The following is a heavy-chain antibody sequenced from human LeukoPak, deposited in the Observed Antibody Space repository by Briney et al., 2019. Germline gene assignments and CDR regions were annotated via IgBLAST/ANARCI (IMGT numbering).Heavy chain of an antibody. V-gene: IGHV3-48*01. J-gene: IGHJ4*02. CDR3: ATPSGYGDYLFDY. CDR2: ISSSSSTI. Sequence: GGSLRLSCAASGFTFSSYSMNWVRQAPGKGLEWVSYISSSSSTIYYADSVKGRFTISRDNAKNTLYLQMNSLRAEDTAVYYCATPSGYGDYLFDYWGQGTLVTVSS. D-gene: IGHD4-17*01. CDR1: GFTFSSYS.